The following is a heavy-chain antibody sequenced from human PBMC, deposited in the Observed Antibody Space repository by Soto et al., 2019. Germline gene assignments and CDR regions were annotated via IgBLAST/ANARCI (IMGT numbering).Heavy chain of an antibody. J-gene: IGHJ4*02. CDR3: ARDGGLLWFGGVL. CDR2: IYYSGST. D-gene: IGHD3-10*01. Sequence: SETLSLTCTVSGGSISSGGYYWSWIRQHPGKGLEWIGYIYYSGSTYYNPSLKSRVTISVDTSKNQFSLKLSSVTAADTAVYYCARDGGLLWFGGVLWGQGTLVTVSS. V-gene: IGHV4-31*03. CDR1: GGSISSGGYY.